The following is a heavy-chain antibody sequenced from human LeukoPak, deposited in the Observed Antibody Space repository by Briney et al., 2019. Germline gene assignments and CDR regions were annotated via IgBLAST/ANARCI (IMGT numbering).Heavy chain of an antibody. CDR2: IYYDGSNK. CDR1: GFTFSSYG. D-gene: IGHD6-19*01. V-gene: IGHV3-33*01. CDR3: ARDAKSGWFDY. J-gene: IGHJ4*02. Sequence: PGRSLRLSCAASGFTFSSYGMHWVRQAPGKGLEWVAVIYYDGSNKYYADSVKGRFTISRDSSKNMYLQMNSLRAEDTAVYYCARDAKSGWFDYWGQGTLVTVSS.